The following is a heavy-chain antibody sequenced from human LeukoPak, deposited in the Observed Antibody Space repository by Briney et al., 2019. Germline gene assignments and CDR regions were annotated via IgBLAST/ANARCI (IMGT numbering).Heavy chain of an antibody. CDR2: IYTSGST. Sequence: PSETLSLTCTVSGGSISSYYWSWIRQPAGKGLEWIGRIYTSGSTNYNPSLKSRVTMPVDTSKNQFSLKLSSVTAADTAVYYCARGTDDFWSGQDAFDIWGQGTMVTVSS. J-gene: IGHJ3*02. D-gene: IGHD3-3*01. CDR1: GGSISSYY. V-gene: IGHV4-4*07. CDR3: ARGTDDFWSGQDAFDI.